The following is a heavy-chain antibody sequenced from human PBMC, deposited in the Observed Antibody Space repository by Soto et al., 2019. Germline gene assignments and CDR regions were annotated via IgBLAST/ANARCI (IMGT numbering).Heavy chain of an antibody. J-gene: IGHJ5*02. CDR1: GDSSSTYY. CDR3: ARSYCADSVSCNWFDP. V-gene: IGHV4-59*01. CDR2: INYSGRS. D-gene: IGHD2-8*02. Sequence: QVQLQESGPGLVKSSETLSLTCSVSGDSSSTYYWGWIRQPPGKGLEWIGYINYSGRSNHNPSLKRRLSISVDASKNQVSLKLPSLTAADTAVYYCARSYCADSVSCNWFDPWGQGTQVVVSS.